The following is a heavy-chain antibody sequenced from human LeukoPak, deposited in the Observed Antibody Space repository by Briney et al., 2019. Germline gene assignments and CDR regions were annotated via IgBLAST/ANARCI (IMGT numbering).Heavy chain of an antibody. CDR2: INPNSGST. CDR3: ARESPYSSSSSLDY. J-gene: IGHJ4*02. CDR1: GYTFTGYY. V-gene: IGHV1-2*02. D-gene: IGHD6-6*01. Sequence: ASVKVSCNASGYTFTGYYMHWVRQAPGQGLEWIGWINPNSGSTNYAQKFHRRANMIRNTAISTAYMELSSLSPDDPAVYYCARESPYSSSSSLDYWRQGTLVTVSS.